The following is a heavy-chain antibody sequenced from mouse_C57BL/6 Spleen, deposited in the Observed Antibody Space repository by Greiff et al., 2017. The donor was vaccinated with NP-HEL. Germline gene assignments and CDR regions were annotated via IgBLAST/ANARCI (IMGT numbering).Heavy chain of an antibody. J-gene: IGHJ4*01. CDR2: IYPRSGNT. Sequence: QVQLKESGAELARPGASVKLSCKASGYTFTSYGISWVKQRTGQGLEWIGEIYPRSGNTYYNEKFKGKATLTADKSSSTAYMELRSLTSEDSAVYFCARGGAQATVYYYAMDYWGQGTSVTVSS. CDR3: ARGGAQATVYYYAMDY. V-gene: IGHV1-81*01. CDR1: GYTFTSYG. D-gene: IGHD3-2*02.